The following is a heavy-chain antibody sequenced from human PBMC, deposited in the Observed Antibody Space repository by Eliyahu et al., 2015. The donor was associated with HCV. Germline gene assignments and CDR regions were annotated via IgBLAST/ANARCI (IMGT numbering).Heavy chain of an antibody. D-gene: IGHD2-21*01. V-gene: IGHV3-23*01. CDR1: GFXFSXYA. CDR2: ISGSGGST. Sequence: EVQLLESGGGLVQPGGSLRLSCAASGFXFSXYAMSWVRQAPGKGLEWVSAISGSGGSTYYADSVKGRFTISRDNSKNTLYLQMNSLRAEDTAVYYCAKDLDTFVVIAIFDYWGQGTLVTVSS. J-gene: IGHJ4*02. CDR3: AKDLDTFVVIAIFDY.